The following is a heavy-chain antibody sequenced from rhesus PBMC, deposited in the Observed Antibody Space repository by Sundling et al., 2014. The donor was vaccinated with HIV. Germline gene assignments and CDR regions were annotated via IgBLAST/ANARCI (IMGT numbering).Heavy chain of an antibody. CDR2: ISGSYGST. Sequence: QVQLQESGPGLVKPSETLSLTCAVSNYSISSGYYWGWIRQPPGKGLEYIVYISGSYGSTYYNPSLRSRVTISKDTSKNQFSLKLSSVTAADTAVYYCASGRAAAGYFDYWGQGVLVTVSS. CDR1: NYSISSGYY. J-gene: IGHJ4*01. CDR3: ASGRAAAGYFDY. D-gene: IGHD6-25*01. V-gene: IGHV4-99*01.